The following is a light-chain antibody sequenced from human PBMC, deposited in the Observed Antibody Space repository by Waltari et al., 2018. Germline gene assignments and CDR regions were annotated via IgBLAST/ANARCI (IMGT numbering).Light chain of an antibody. J-gene: IGKJ4*01. CDR1: QSLRDSNGNNH. V-gene: IGKV2-28*01. CDR2: LGS. CDR3: MQTLQTPLT. Sequence: EIVMTQSPLSLPVTAGEPASISCRSSQSLRDSNGNNHLDWHLQKPGQSPQLLIYLGSNRAPGVPDRFSGSGSGTDFTLKISRVEAEDVGVYYCMQTLQTPLTFGGGAKVEIK.